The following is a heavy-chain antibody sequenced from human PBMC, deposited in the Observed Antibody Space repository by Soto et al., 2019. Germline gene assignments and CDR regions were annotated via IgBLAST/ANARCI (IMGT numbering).Heavy chain of an antibody. Sequence: ASVKVSCKASGYTFTGYYMHWVRQAPGQGLEWMGWINPNRGGTNYAQKFQGWGTMTRDTSISTAYMELSRLRSDDTAVYYCARCTSCYCHQTQSDQNNWFDPWGQGTLVTVSS. CDR3: ARCTSCYCHQTQSDQNNWFDP. J-gene: IGHJ5*02. CDR1: GYTFTGYY. CDR2: INPNRGGT. V-gene: IGHV1-2*04. D-gene: IGHD2-2*01.